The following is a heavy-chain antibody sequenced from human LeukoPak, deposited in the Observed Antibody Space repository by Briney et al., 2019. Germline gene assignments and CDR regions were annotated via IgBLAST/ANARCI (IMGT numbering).Heavy chain of an antibody. Sequence: GGSLRLSCAASGFTFSRYWMQWVRKAPGKGLVWVSHINSDGSSTTYADSVKGRFTTSRDNAKNTLYLQMNGLRDEDTAVYYCVRDNFGVDYWGQGTLVTVSS. J-gene: IGHJ4*02. CDR3: VRDNFGVDY. V-gene: IGHV3-74*03. D-gene: IGHD3-16*01. CDR1: GFTFSRYW. CDR2: INSDGSST.